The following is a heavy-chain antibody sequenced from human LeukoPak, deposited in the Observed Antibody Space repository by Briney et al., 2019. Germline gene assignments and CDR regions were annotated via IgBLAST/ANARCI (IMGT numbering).Heavy chain of an antibody. Sequence: PGGSLRLSCAASGFTIDDYAMHWVRQAPGKGLEWVSGISWNSGSIGYADSVKGRFTISRDNAKNSLYLQMNSLRAEDTALYYCAKDKGFGGSGSYHYYYMDVWGKGTTVTISS. V-gene: IGHV3-9*01. J-gene: IGHJ6*03. D-gene: IGHD3-10*01. CDR2: ISWNSGSI. CDR1: GFTIDDYA. CDR3: AKDKGFGGSGSYHYYYMDV.